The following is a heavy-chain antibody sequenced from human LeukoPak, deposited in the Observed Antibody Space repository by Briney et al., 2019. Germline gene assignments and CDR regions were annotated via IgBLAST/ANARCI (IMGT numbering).Heavy chain of an antibody. CDR2: INTDGTTT. V-gene: IGHV3-74*01. J-gene: IGHJ4*02. D-gene: IGHD2-2*02. CDR3: AREGGYCTVTTCYKYFDS. Sequence: GGSLRLSCAASGXSFSTYWMHWVRQAPGKGLVWVSRINTDGTTTTYADSVKGRFTISRDNAKNTLYLQMDSLIAEDTAVYYCAREGGYCTVTTCYKYFDSWAQGTLVTVSS. CDR1: GXSFSTYW.